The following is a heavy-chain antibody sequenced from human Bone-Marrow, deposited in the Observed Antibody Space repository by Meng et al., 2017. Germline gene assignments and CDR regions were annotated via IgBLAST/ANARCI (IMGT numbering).Heavy chain of an antibody. D-gene: IGHD2-21*01. Sequence: ASVMVSCKASGYTSTSYGISWVRQAPGQGLEWMGWISAYNGNTNYTQKLQGSVTMTTDTSTSTAYMELRSLRSDDTAVYYCARDVASIVWWYYFDYWGQGTLVTVSS. V-gene: IGHV1-18*04. CDR2: ISAYNGNT. CDR1: GYTSTSYG. CDR3: ARDVASIVWWYYFDY. J-gene: IGHJ4*02.